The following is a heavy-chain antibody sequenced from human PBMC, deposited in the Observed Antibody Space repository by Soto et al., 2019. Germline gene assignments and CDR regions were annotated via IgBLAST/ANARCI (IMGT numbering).Heavy chain of an antibody. CDR2: IIPIFGTA. J-gene: IGHJ6*02. CDR3: ARDKADDFWSGWGTGYYYYGMDV. D-gene: IGHD3-3*01. V-gene: IGHV1-69*06. CDR1: GGTFSSYA. Sequence: SVKVSCKASGGTFSSYAISWVRQAPGQGLEWMGGIIPIFGTANYAQKFQGRVTITADKSTSTAHMELSSLRSEDTAVYYCARDKADDFWSGWGTGYYYYGMDVWGQGTTVTVSS.